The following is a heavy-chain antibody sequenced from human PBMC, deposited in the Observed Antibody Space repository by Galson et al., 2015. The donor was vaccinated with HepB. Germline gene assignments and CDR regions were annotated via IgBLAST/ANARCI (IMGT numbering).Heavy chain of an antibody. CDR2: TVIGRDNT. J-gene: IGHJ4*02. V-gene: IGHV1-58*01. D-gene: IGHD4-23*01. CDR3: AAEGDYGGNSRGPMCNY. CDR1: GFTFTRSA. Sequence: SVKVSCKASGFTFTRSAVQWVRQARGQRLEWIGWTVIGRDNTNYAQKFQERVTFTRDMSTSTAYMELSSLRSEDTAVYYCAAEGDYGGNSRGPMCNYWGQGTLVTVSS.